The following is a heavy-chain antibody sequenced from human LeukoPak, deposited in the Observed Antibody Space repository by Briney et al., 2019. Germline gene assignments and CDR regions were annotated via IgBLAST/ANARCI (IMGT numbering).Heavy chain of an antibody. V-gene: IGHV3-66*01. D-gene: IGHD3-22*01. J-gene: IGHJ4*02. CDR1: GFTVSSNY. Sequence: QPGGSLRLSCAASGFTVSSNYMSWVRQAPGKGLEWVSVIYSGGSTYYADSVKGRFILSRDNSKNTLYLQMNSLRAEDPAVYYCARVLDLEWGNYDTSGYHDYWGQGTLVTVSS. CDR3: ARVLDLEWGNYDTSGYHDY. CDR2: IYSGGST.